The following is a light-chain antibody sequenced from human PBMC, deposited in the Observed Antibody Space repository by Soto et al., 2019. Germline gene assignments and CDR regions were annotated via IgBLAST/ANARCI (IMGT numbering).Light chain of an antibody. V-gene: IGKV1-5*01. CDR2: DAS. CDR1: ESIRTW. Sequence: DFQMTQSPSTLSASVGARVTITCRASESIRTWLAWYKPKPGKAPKFLIYDASSLESGVPSRLSGSGSGKEFTLAISKLQPDDFATYFGQQYNNYPRTFGQGTKVDIK. CDR3: QQYNNYPRT. J-gene: IGKJ1*01.